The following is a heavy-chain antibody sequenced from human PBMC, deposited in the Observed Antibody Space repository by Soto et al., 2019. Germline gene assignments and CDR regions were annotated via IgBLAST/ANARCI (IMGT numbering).Heavy chain of an antibody. CDR2: IIVGTGQT. J-gene: IGHJ3*01. CDR1: GFTFSNSA. V-gene: IGHV1-58*01. CDR3: AAELSSGRRCSSFDV. Sequence: SVKVSCKTSGFTFSNSAVQWVRQARGQRLEWIGWIIVGTGQTRSAPNLQERITITRDMSTSTAYMELSSLRSEDTAVYYCAAELSSGRRCSSFDVLAQGTTVTVSS. D-gene: IGHD2-15*01.